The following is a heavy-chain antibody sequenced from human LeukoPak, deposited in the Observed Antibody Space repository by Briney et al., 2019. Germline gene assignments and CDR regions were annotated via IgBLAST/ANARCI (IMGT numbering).Heavy chain of an antibody. V-gene: IGHV3-30*02. CDR2: VRNDGSDK. J-gene: IGHJ4*02. D-gene: IGHD3-10*01. Sequence: GGSLRLSCAASGFIFSDYGMHWVRQAPGKGLEWVTLVRNDGSDKYYAESVKGRFTISRDNSKNTLYLQMNSLRPEDTAVYYCAKHYYGSGSQKYYFDYWGQGTLVTVSS. CDR1: GFIFSDYG. CDR3: AKHYYGSGSQKYYFDY.